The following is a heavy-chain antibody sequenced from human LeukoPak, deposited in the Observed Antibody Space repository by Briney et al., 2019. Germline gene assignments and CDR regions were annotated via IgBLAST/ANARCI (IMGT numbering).Heavy chain of an antibody. D-gene: IGHD1-7*01. CDR3: ARANWDLHAFDI. J-gene: IGHJ3*02. Sequence: PSETLSLTCTVSGGSISSYYWSWIRQPPGKGLEWIGYIYYSGSTNYNPSLKSRVTISVDTSKNQFSLKLSSVTAADTAVYYCARANWDLHAFDIWGQGTMVTVSS. V-gene: IGHV4-59*01. CDR1: GGSISSYY. CDR2: IYYSGST.